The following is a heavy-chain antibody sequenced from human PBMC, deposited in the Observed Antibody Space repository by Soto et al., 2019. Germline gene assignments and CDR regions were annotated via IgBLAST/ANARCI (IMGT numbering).Heavy chain of an antibody. J-gene: IGHJ3*02. Sequence: GASVKVSCKASGGTFSSYTISWVRQAPGQGLEWMGRIIPILGIANYAQKFQGRVTITADKSTSTAYMELSSLRSEDTAVYYCARHGECSSTSWYDGAFDIWGQETMFTVPS. D-gene: IGHD2-2*01. CDR3: ARHGECSSTSWYDGAFDI. CDR2: IIPILGIA. V-gene: IGHV1-69*02. CDR1: GGTFSSYT.